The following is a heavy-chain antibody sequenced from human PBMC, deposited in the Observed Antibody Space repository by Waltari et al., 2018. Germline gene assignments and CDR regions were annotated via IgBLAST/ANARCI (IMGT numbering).Heavy chain of an antibody. V-gene: IGHV4-59*01. CDR1: GGSISSYY. Sequence: QVQLQESGPGLVKPSETLSLTCTVSGGSISSYYWSWIRQPPGKGLEWIGYIYYSGSTNYNPSLKSRVTISVDTSKNQFSLKLSSVTAADTAVYYCASLGLSSSWYVGQFDYWGQGTLVTVSS. D-gene: IGHD6-13*01. J-gene: IGHJ4*02. CDR2: IYYSGST. CDR3: ASLGLSSSWYVGQFDY.